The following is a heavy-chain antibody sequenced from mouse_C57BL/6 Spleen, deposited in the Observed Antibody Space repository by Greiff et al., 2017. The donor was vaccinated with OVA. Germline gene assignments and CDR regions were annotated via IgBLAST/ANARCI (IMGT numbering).Heavy chain of an antibody. CDR3: ARRGTGNLYWYFDV. CDR2: IYPGSGST. J-gene: IGHJ1*03. D-gene: IGHD2-1*01. V-gene: IGHV1-55*01. CDR1: GYTFTSYW. Sequence: QVQLQQPGAELVKPGASVKMSCKASGYTFTSYWITWVKQRPGQGLEWIGDIYPGSGSTNYNEKFKSKATLTVDTSSSTAYMQLSSLTSEDSAVYYCARRGTGNLYWYFDVWGTGTTVTVSS.